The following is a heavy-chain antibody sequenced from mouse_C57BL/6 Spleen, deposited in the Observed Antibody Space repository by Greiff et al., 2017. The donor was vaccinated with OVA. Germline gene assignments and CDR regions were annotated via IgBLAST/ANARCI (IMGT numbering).Heavy chain of an antibody. J-gene: IGHJ4*01. V-gene: IGHV1-81*01. Sequence: VKLMESGAELARPGASVKLSCKASGYTFTSYGISWVKQRTGQGLEWIGEIYPRSGNTYYNEKFKGKATLTADKSSSTAYMELRSLTSEDSAVYFCARFNYDYDYYAMDYWGQGTSVTVSS. CDR1: GYTFTSYG. D-gene: IGHD2-4*01. CDR2: IYPRSGNT. CDR3: ARFNYDYDYYAMDY.